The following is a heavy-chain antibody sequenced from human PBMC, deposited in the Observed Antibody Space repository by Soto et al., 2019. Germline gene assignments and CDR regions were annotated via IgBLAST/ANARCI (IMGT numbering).Heavy chain of an antibody. Sequence: QVQLVQSGAEVKKPGSSVKVSCKASGGTFSSYAISWVRQAPGQGLEWMGGIIPIFGTANYAQKFQGRVTITADESTSTAYMELSSLRSEDTAVYYCARGRDIVVVPAENLAGYYYGMDVWGQGTTVTVSS. CDR2: IIPIFGTA. V-gene: IGHV1-69*01. CDR1: GGTFSSYA. D-gene: IGHD2-2*01. J-gene: IGHJ6*02. CDR3: ARGRDIVVVPAENLAGYYYGMDV.